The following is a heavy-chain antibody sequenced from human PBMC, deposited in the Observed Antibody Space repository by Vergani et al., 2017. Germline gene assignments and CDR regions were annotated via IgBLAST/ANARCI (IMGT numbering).Heavy chain of an antibody. Sequence: EVQLLESGGGLAQPGGSLRLSCAASGFTFSSYVMSWVRQAPGKGLERVSSISGSGTNTYYADSVKGRFIISRDESKNTLYLQMNSLRAEDTAVYFCAKDRGYCSSTSCPSHPDYWGQGTLVTVSS. CDR3: AKDRGYCSSTSCPSHPDY. V-gene: IGHV3-23*01. D-gene: IGHD2-2*01. CDR2: ISGSGTNT. CDR1: GFTFSSYV. J-gene: IGHJ4*02.